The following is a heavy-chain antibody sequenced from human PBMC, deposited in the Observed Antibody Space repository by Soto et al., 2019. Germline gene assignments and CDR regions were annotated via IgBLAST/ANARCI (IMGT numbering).Heavy chain of an antibody. CDR2: IKQDGSEK. CDR3: GRRARGAAGGTF. Sequence: EVQLVESGGCLVQPGGSLRLSCVASGFTFSSYYMMWARQVPGRGLAWLAKIKQDGSEKSYVDSVGGRFTISRDNAKESLYLQMDRLRADDTAVYFCGRRARGAAGGTFWGQGTLVTVSS. J-gene: IGHJ4*02. D-gene: IGHD6-13*01. CDR1: GFTFSSYY. V-gene: IGHV3-7*03.